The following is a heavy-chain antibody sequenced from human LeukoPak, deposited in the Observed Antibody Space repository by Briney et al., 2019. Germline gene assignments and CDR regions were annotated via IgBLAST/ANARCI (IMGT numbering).Heavy chain of an antibody. CDR2: INHSGST. CDR3: ATGGYYDFWRGYYHFDC. CDR1: GGSFSGYY. Sequence: PSETLSLTCAVSGGSFSGYYWSWIRQPPGKGLEWIGEINHSGSTNYNPSLKSRVTISVDTSKNQFSLKLSSVTAADTAVYYCATGGYYDFWRGYYHFDCWGEGTLVTVSS. J-gene: IGHJ4*02. V-gene: IGHV4-34*01. D-gene: IGHD3-3*01.